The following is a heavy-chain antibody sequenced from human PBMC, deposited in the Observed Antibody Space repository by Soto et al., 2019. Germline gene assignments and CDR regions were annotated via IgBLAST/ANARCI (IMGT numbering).Heavy chain of an antibody. Sequence: GGSLRLSCAASGFTFSSYNMNWVRQAPGKGLEWVSYISSSSSTIYYADSVKGRFTISRDNAKNSLYLQMNSLRAEDTAVYYCARLVTFFFILPGYYSYFDFWC. D-gene: IGHD3-9*01. V-gene: IGHV3-48*01. CDR2: ISSSSSTI. J-gene: IGHJ4*01. CDR1: GFTFSSYN. CDR3: ARLVTFFFILPGYYSYFDF.